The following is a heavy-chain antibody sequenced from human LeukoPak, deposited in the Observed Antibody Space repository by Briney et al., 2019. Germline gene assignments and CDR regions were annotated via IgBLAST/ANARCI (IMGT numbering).Heavy chain of an antibody. CDR2: IYYTGST. D-gene: IGHD2/OR15-2a*01. V-gene: IGHV4-59*08. CDR3: ARRLRLKNPGGDAFDI. CDR1: GGSISSYY. Sequence: PSETLSLTCTVSGGSISSYYWSWIRQPPGKGLEWIGHIYYTGSTNYNPSLKSRVTISIDTSKNQFSLQLSSVTAADTAVYYCARRLRLKNPGGDAFDIWGQGTVVTVSS. J-gene: IGHJ3*02.